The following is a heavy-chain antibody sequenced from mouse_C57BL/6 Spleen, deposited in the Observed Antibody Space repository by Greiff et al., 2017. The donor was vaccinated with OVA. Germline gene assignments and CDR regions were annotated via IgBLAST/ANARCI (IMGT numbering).Heavy chain of an antibody. J-gene: IGHJ2*01. V-gene: IGHV14-4*01. D-gene: IGHD4-1*01. CDR3: TTLTGNFDY. CDR1: GFNIKDDY. Sequence: EVHLVESGAELVRPGASVKLSCTASGFNIKDDYMHWVKQRPEQGLEWIGWIDPENGDTEYASKFQGKATITADTSSNTAYLQLSSLTSEDTAVYYCTTLTGNFDYWGQGTTLTVSS. CDR2: IDPENGDT.